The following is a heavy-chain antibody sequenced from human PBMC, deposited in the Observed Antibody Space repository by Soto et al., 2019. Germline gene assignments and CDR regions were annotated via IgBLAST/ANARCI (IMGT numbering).Heavy chain of an antibody. CDR3: ARGRILYALYYYYGTDV. J-gene: IGHJ6*02. CDR1: GFTFSSYA. Sequence: PGGSLRLSCAASGFTFSSYAMHWVRQAPGKGLDWVAVLSYDGSNKYYADSVKGRFTISRDNSKNTLYLQMNSLRAEDTAVYYCARGRILYALYYYYGTDVWGQGTTVTVSS. CDR2: LSYDGSNK. D-gene: IGHD2-15*01. V-gene: IGHV3-30-3*01.